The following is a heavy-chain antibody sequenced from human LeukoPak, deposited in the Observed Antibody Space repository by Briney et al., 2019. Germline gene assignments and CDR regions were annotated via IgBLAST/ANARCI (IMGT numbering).Heavy chain of an antibody. CDR1: GYTFTSYA. CDR2: ISTNTGNP. V-gene: IGHV7-4-1*02. J-gene: IGHJ3*02. D-gene: IGHD6-19*01. CDR3: ATLPSGWPGERPAIDI. Sequence: ASVRVSCKASGYTFTSYAMNWVRQAPGQGLEWMGWISTNTGNPTYAQAFTGRFVFSLDTSVNTAFLQINSLKPEDTAVYYCATLPSGWPGERPAIDIWGQGTMVTVSS.